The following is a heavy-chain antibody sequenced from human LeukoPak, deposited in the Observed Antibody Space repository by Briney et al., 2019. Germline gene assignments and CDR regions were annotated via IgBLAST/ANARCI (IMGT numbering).Heavy chain of an antibody. J-gene: IGHJ4*02. V-gene: IGHV3-23*01. Sequence: AGSLSLSCAGSGLTFGWDAMGWVGQAPGKGLEWVSAISGSGGSTNYADSVKGRFTISRDNSKNTLYLQMNSLRAEDTAVYYCAKGLSSVPRYYFDYWGQGTLVTVPS. D-gene: IGHD3-10*01. CDR2: ISGSGGST. CDR1: GLTFGWDA. CDR3: AKGLSSVPRYYFDY.